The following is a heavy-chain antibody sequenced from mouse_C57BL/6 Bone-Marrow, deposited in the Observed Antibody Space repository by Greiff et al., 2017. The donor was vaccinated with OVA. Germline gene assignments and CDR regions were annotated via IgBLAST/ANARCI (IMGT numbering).Heavy chain of an antibody. J-gene: IGHJ3*01. CDR1: GYSFTDYT. CDR2: INPNYGTT. D-gene: IGHD3-2*02. V-gene: IGHV1-39*01. Sequence: EVQLQQSGPELVKPGASLKISCKASGYSFTDYTMNWVKQGNGKSLEWIGVINPNYGTTSYNQKFKGKATLTVGKSSSTAYMQINSLTSEDSAVDYGTRGSSGSAYGGQGTLVTVSA. CDR3: TRGSSGSAY.